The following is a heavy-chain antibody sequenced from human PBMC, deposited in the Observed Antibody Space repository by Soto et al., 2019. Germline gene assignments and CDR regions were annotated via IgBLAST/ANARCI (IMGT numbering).Heavy chain of an antibody. J-gene: IGHJ6*02. D-gene: IGHD5-18*01. CDR1: GFTFSSYA. CDR2: ISGSGGST. CDR3: AKGRTQLWGRGYYYYGMDV. V-gene: IGHV3-23*01. Sequence: RLSCAASGFTFSSYAMSWVRQAPGKGLEWVSAISGSGGSTYYADSVKGRFTISRDNSKNTLYLQMNSLRAEDTAVYYCAKGRTQLWGRGYYYYGMDVWGQGTTVTVSS.